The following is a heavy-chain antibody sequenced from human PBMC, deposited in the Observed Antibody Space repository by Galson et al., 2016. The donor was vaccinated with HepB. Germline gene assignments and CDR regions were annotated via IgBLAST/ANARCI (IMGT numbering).Heavy chain of an antibody. V-gene: IGHV3-33*01. Sequence: SLRLSCAASGFVFSSYGIHWVRQAPGKGLEWVALIWRDGSNQYYADSVKGRFTISRDNSKNTLYLQMNSLRAEDSAVYYCARESPHIAVPVLDDWGQGTLVTVSS. J-gene: IGHJ4*02. CDR3: ARESPHIAVPVLDD. CDR2: IWRDGSNQ. CDR1: GFVFSSYG. D-gene: IGHD6-19*01.